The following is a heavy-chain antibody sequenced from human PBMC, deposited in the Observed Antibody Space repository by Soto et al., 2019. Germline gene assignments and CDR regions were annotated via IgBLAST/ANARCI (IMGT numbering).Heavy chain of an antibody. J-gene: IGHJ4*02. V-gene: IGHV3-11*01. D-gene: IGHD1-20*01. Sequence: LRLSCAASGFTFSDYYMSWIRQAPGKGLEWVSYISSSGSTIYYADSVKGRFTISRDNAKNSLYLQMNSLRAEDTAVYYCARARVPTYHWNDVSFDYWGQGTMVPVS. CDR1: GFTFSDYY. CDR2: ISSSGSTI. CDR3: ARARVPTYHWNDVSFDY.